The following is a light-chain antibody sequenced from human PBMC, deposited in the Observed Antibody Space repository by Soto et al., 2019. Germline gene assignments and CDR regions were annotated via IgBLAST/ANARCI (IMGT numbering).Light chain of an antibody. CDR1: QSIGSW. V-gene: IGKV1-5*03. CDR3: QQYNNYPET. CDR2: KAS. Sequence: DIQMTQSPSTLSASVGDRVTITCRASQSIGSWLAWYQQKPGKAPNLLIYKASSLDNGVPSRFRGSGSGTEFTLTISSLQPDDFATYYCQQYNNYPETVGQGTKVDIK. J-gene: IGKJ1*01.